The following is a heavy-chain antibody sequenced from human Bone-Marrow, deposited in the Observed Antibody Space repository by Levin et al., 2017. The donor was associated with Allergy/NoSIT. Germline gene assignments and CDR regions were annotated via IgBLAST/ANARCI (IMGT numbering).Heavy chain of an antibody. J-gene: IGHJ6*03. CDR1: GFTFSGSA. Sequence: GESLKISCAASGFTFSGSAMHWVRQASGKGLEWVGRIRSKANSYATAYAASVKGRFTISRDDSKNTAYLQMNSLKTEDTSVYYCTSTVTTNDYYYYYYRDVWGKGTTVTVSS. V-gene: IGHV3-73*01. D-gene: IGHD4-17*01. CDR2: IRSKANSYAT. CDR3: TSTVTTNDYYYYYYRDV.